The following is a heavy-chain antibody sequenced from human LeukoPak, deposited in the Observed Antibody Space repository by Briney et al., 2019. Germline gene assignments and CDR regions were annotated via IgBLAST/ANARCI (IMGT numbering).Heavy chain of an antibody. D-gene: IGHD1-14*01. CDR2: VSWDGESV. CDR1: RFTFDDYS. Sequence: PGGSLRLSCVASRFTFDDYSMHWVRQAPGKGLEWVSGVSWDGESVAYADSVKGRFTISRDNAKNSLYLQMDGLRAEDTALYSCAKGSPEYYFDYWGQGTLVTVSS. V-gene: IGHV3-9*01. CDR3: AKGSPEYYFDY. J-gene: IGHJ4*02.